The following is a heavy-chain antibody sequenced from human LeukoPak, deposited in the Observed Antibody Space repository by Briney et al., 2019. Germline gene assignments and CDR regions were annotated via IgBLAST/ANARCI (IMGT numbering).Heavy chain of an antibody. CDR3: ERGVTSWPQGPYHFDY. CDR1: GFTFSDYA. V-gene: IGHV3-30*02. J-gene: IGHJ4*02. Sequence: GGSLRLSCAVSGFTFSDYAMHWVRQAPGKGLEWVASIQSNGNEKYSSDSLKGRFTISRDNSKNTLYLQMNTVRPEDTAVFYCERGVTSWPQGPYHFDYWGQGILITVSS. D-gene: IGHD2-2*01. CDR2: IQSNGNEK.